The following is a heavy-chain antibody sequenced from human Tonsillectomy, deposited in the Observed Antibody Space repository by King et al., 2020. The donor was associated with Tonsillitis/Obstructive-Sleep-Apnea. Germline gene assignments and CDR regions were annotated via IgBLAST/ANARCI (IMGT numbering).Heavy chain of an antibody. J-gene: IGHJ4*02. V-gene: IGHV3-23*03. CDR3: VKEKRSGFGDF. D-gene: IGHD3-10*01. CDR2: INYSVISI. Sequence: VQLVESGGGLVQPGGSLRLSCAVSGFTFSNYAMSWVRQAPGTGLEWVAGINYSVISIFHADSVKGRFTISRDNSKNTLYLQMNSLRAEDTAVYYCVKEKRSGFGDFWGQGTLVTVST. CDR1: GFTFSNYA.